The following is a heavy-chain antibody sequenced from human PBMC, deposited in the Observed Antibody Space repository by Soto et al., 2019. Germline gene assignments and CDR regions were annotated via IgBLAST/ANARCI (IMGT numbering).Heavy chain of an antibody. Sequence: PSETLSLTCAVYGGSFSGYYWSWIRQPPGKGLEWIGEINHRGSTKYNPSLKSRVTISVDTSKNQFSLKLSSVTAADTAMYYCARGDILTGYSSWGQGTLVTVSS. V-gene: IGHV4-34*01. CDR2: INHRGST. CDR3: ARGDILTGYSS. J-gene: IGHJ5*02. D-gene: IGHD3-9*01. CDR1: GGSFSGYY.